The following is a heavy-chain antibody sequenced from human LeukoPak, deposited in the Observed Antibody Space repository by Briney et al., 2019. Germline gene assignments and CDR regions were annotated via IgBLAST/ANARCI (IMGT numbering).Heavy chain of an antibody. CDR1: GGSISSGGYY. V-gene: IGHV4-30-2*01. J-gene: IGHJ4*02. D-gene: IGHD6-6*01. CDR2: IYHSGST. CDR3: AREWGIAARPGEFDY. Sequence: PSETLSLTCTVSGGSISSGGYYWSWIRQPPGKGLEWIGYIYHSGSTYYNPSLKSRVTISVDRSKNQFSLKLSSVTAADTAVYYCAREWGIAARPGEFDYWGQGTLVTASS.